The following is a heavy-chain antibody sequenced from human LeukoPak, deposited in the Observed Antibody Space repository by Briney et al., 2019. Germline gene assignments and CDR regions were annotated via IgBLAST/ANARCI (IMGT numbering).Heavy chain of an antibody. V-gene: IGHV3-20*04. J-gene: IGHJ5*02. D-gene: IGHD1-26*01. CDR2: INWNGGST. CDR1: GFTFDDYG. Sequence: PGGSLRLSCAASGFTFDDYGMSWVRQAPGKGLEWVSGINWNGGSTGYADSVKGRFTISRDNAKNSLYLQMNSLRAGDTALYYCARDLRELVSAWFDPWGQGTLVTVSS. CDR3: ARDLRELVSAWFDP.